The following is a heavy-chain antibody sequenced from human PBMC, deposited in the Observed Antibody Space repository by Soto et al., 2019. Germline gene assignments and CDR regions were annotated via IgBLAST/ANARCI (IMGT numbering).Heavy chain of an antibody. D-gene: IGHD3-10*01. CDR3: ARDLGGSGSYDYGMDV. V-gene: IGHV4-31*03. Sequence: QVQLQASGPGLVTPSQTLSLTCTVSGCSLSSGGYSWSWIRQHPGKVLEWLGYIDYSGSTYYNPSLQRRVTKSVDTSKNQFSLKLSSATAADTAVYYCARDLGGSGSYDYGMDVWGQVTTVTVSS. J-gene: IGHJ6*02. CDR1: GCSLSSGGYS. CDR2: IDYSGST.